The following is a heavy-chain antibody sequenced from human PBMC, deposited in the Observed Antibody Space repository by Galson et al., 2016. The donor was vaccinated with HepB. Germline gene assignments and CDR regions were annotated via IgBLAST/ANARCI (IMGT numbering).Heavy chain of an antibody. CDR3: ARDRYNCAY. D-gene: IGHD5-24*01. CDR1: GFTFSNYA. J-gene: IGHJ4*02. Sequence: SLRLSCAASGFTFSNYAMTWVRQAPGKGLEWVSNIGGSDGSTYYADSVKGRFTISRDNSKKTLYLHMNSLRADDTAVYYCARDRYNCAYWGQGTLVTVSS. CDR2: IGGSDGST. V-gene: IGHV3-23*01.